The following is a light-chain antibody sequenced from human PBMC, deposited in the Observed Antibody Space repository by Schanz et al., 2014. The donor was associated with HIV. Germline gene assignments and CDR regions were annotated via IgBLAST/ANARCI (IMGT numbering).Light chain of an antibody. CDR1: QTVSKN. Sequence: TVLTQSPATLSVSPGERATLSCTASQTVSKNLAWYQQKLGQAPRLLIYGASTRVTGVPARFSGSGSGTEFTLTISSLQPEDFATYYCQQYDTYPYTFGQGTTLDLK. J-gene: IGKJ2*01. CDR3: QQYDTYPYT. V-gene: IGKV3-15*01. CDR2: GAS.